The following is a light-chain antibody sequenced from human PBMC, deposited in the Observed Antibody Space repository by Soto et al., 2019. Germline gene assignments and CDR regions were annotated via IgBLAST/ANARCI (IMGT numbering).Light chain of an antibody. CDR3: QQRSNWPRT. CDR1: QSINTY. J-gene: IGKJ1*01. CDR2: DAS. V-gene: IGKV3-11*01. Sequence: EIVLTQSPGTLSLSPGEGATLSCRASQSINTYLAWYQQKPGQAPRLLIYDASKRATGIPARFSGSGSGTDFTLTISRLEPEDFAVYYCQQRSNWPRTFGQGTKVDIK.